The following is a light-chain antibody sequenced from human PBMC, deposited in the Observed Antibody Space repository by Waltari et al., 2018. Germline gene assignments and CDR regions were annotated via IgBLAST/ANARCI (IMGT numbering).Light chain of an antibody. CDR1: ALPKTN. V-gene: IGLV3-10*01. CDR2: EDT. J-gene: IGLJ2*01. CDR3: YSADSSGNHKGI. Sequence: SYELTQPPSVSVSPGQTARIPCSGDALPKTNAYWSQKKSGQAPVLVIYEDTKRPSGIPERFSGSSSGTRATLTISGAQVEDEADYYCYSADSSGNHKGIFGGGTKVTVL.